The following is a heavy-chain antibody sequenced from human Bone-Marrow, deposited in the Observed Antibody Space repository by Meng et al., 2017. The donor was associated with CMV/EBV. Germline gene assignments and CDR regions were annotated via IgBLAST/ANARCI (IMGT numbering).Heavy chain of an antibody. D-gene: IGHD2-2*01. Sequence: LSLTCAASGFIFSSYEMNWVRQAPGKGPEWVAHISDSGNTIYYADSAKGRFTISRDNANNSLYLHMNSLRAEDTAIYYCARDPRFFQLWGQGTMVTVSS. CDR2: ISDSGNTI. CDR3: ARDPRFFQL. J-gene: IGHJ3*01. V-gene: IGHV3-48*03. CDR1: GFIFSSYE.